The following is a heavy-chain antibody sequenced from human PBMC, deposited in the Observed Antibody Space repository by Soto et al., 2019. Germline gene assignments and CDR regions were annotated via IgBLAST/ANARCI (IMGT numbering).Heavy chain of an antibody. D-gene: IGHD6-19*01. CDR3: ARVGRGTSGYFDY. CDR1: GYTFTSYD. J-gene: IGHJ4*02. V-gene: IGHV1-8*01. Sequence: QVQLVQSGAEVKKPGASVKVSCKASGYTFTSYDIHWVRQAPGQGLEWMGWMNPNTGNAASAQKFQGRVTMTRNTSISTAYMQLSSLRSEDTAVYCCARVGRGTSGYFDYWGQGTLVTVSS. CDR2: MNPNTGNA.